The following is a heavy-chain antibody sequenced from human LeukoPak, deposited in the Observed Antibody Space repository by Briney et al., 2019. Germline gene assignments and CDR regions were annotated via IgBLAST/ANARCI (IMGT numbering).Heavy chain of an antibody. V-gene: IGHV4-59*01. CDR3: ARDKYGATDYFDH. Sequence: SETLSLTCPVSGGSISSYYWSWIRQPPGKGLEWIGYIYYSGSTNYNSSLKSRVTISVDTSKNQFSLKLSSVTAADTAVYYCARDKYGATDYFDHWGQGALVTVSS. J-gene: IGHJ4*02. CDR2: IYYSGST. D-gene: IGHD4/OR15-4a*01. CDR1: GGSISSYY.